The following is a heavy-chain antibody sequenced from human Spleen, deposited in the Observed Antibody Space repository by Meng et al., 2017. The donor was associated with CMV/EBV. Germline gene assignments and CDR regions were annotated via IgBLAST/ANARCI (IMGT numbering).Heavy chain of an antibody. CDR1: GFTFDDYD. CDR2: INWSGDSS. Sequence: GESLKISCAASGFTFDDYDMTWVRQAPGKGLEWVSGINWSGDSSGYADSVKGRFTISRDNAKNSLYLQMNSLRAEDTALYYCAKDIAVGATFDYYYGMDVWGQGTTVTVSS. J-gene: IGHJ6*02. D-gene: IGHD1-26*01. V-gene: IGHV3-20*04. CDR3: AKDIAVGATFDYYYGMDV.